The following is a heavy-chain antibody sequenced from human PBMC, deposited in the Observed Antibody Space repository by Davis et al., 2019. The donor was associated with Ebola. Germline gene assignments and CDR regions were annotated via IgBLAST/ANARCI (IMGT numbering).Heavy chain of an antibody. CDR2: MNPNSGNT. J-gene: IGHJ4*02. D-gene: IGHD2-21*01. CDR1: GYTFTSYY. CDR3: ARGGVAYSDLDY. Sequence: AASVKVSCKASGYTFTSYYMHWVRQATGQGLEWMGWMNPNSGNTGYAQKFQGRVTMTRENSMSTAYMELRSLRSEDTAVYFCARGGVAYSDLDYWGQGTLVAVSS. V-gene: IGHV1-8*02.